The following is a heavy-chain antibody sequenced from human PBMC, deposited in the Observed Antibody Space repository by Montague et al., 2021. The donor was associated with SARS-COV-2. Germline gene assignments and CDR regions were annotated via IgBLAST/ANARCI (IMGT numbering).Heavy chain of an antibody. CDR2: INQNGST. CDR3: ARGPMYEVIGGVMVTLYYYAMAV. CDR1: AGSFSDYH. J-gene: IGHJ6*02. D-gene: IGHD3-16*01. V-gene: IGHV4-34*01. Sequence: SETLSLTCAVYAGSFSDYHWSWIRQSPGKGLEWLGEINQNGSTNYNPSLKSRLIISVDTSKKQFSLNLTSVTAADTAVYYCARGPMYEVIGGVMVTLYYYAMAVWGQGTTVTVSS.